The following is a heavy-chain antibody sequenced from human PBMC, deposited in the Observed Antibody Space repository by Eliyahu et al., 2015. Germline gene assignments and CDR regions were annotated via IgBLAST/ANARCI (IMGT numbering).Heavy chain of an antibody. Sequence: QLQLQESGPGLVKPAETLSLICTVSGGSISSGTCYWVWIRQPAGKGLEWIGHIYYSGRTNYNPSLKSRVTISVDTSKNQFSLQLRSVTAADTAVYYCARPRERNWRDAFDIWGQGTVVTVSS. V-gene: IGHV4-39*01. CDR1: GGSISSGTCY. D-gene: IGHD3-3*01. CDR2: IYYSGRT. CDR3: ARPRERNWRDAFDI. J-gene: IGHJ3*02.